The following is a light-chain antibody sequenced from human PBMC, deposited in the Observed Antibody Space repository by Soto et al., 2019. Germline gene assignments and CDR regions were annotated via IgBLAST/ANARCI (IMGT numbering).Light chain of an antibody. CDR3: LSADSSRLYV. Sequence: SYELTQPPSVSVSPGQTARITCSGDELPKEYAYWYQQKPGQDPLLVIYKDTERPSGIPERFSASSSGTTVTLTISGVQAEDEGDYYCLSADSSRLYVFGTGTKVTVL. J-gene: IGLJ1*01. CDR2: KDT. CDR1: ELPKEY. V-gene: IGLV3-25*02.